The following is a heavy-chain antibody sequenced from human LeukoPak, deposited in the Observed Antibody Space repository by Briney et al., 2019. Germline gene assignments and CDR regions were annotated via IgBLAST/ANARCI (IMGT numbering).Heavy chain of an antibody. V-gene: IGHV1-46*01. CDR2: INPSGGST. CDR1: GYTFTSYY. D-gene: IGHD1-26*01. CDR3: ARDSVGASPADY. J-gene: IGHJ4*02. Sequence: ASVKVSCKASGYTFTSYYMHWVRQAPGQGLEWMGVINPSGGSTSYAQKFQGRVTMTRDMSTSTVYMELSSLRSEDTAVYYCARDSVGASPADYWGQGTLVTVSS.